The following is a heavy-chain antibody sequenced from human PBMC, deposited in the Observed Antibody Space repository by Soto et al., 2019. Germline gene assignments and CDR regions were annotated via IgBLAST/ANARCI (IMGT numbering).Heavy chain of an antibody. CDR1: GFTFSSYW. CDR2: IKQDGSGK. J-gene: IGHJ4*02. Sequence: EVQLVESGGGLVQPGGSLRLSCAASGFTFSSYWMSWVRQATGKGLEWVANIKQDGSGKYYVDSVKGRFTIAKDNAKNSLYLQMNSLRAEDTAVYYCARASYSSSSGVTFGYWGQGTLVTVSS. V-gene: IGHV3-7*01. D-gene: IGHD6-6*01. CDR3: ARASYSSSSGVTFGY.